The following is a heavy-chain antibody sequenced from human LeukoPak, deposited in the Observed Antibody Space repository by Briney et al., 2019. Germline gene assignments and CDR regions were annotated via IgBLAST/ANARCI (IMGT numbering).Heavy chain of an antibody. J-gene: IGHJ3*02. Sequence: GGSLRLSCAASGFIFNNYAMHWVRQAPGKGLEWVSTIGGSGITTFYADSVKGRFTISRDNSKNAVFLQVNSLRAEDMAIYYCARGASSWEYTTFDIWGQGTIVTVSS. CDR1: GFIFNNYA. CDR2: IGGSGITT. CDR3: ARGASSWEYTTFDI. D-gene: IGHD6-13*01. V-gene: IGHV3-23*01.